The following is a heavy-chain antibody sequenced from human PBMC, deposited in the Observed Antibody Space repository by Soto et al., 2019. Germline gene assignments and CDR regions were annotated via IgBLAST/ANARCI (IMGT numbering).Heavy chain of an antibody. D-gene: IGHD3-10*01. CDR3: ARDYYGSGSYFVDAFDI. J-gene: IGHJ3*02. V-gene: IGHV1-69*13. CDR1: GGTFSSYA. Sequence: SVKVSCKASGGTFSSYAISWVRQAPGQGLEWMGGIIPIFGTANYAQKFQGRVTITAGESTSTAYMELSSLRSEDTAVYYCARDYYGSGSYFVDAFDIWGQGTMVTVSS. CDR2: IIPIFGTA.